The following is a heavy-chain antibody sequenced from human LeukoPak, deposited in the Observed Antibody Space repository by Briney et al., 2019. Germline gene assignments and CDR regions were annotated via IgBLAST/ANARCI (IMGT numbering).Heavy chain of an antibody. V-gene: IGHV5-51*01. CDR2: IYPGDSDT. CDR1: GYSFANYW. D-gene: IGHD6-13*01. Sequence: GESLKISCKGSGYSFANYWIGWVRQMPGKGLEWMGIIYPGDSDTRYSPSFQGRVTISADKSISTAYLQWSSLRAPDTAMYYCARLFGSLAAGGTEVYFDYWGQGTLVTVSS. J-gene: IGHJ4*02. CDR3: ARLFGSLAAGGTEVYFDY.